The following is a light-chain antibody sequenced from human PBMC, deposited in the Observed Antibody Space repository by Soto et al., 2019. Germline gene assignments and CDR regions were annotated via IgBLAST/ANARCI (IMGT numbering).Light chain of an antibody. CDR2: EDN. V-gene: IGLV6-57*02. CDR3: QSYDSSIVV. J-gene: IGLJ2*01. Sequence: NFMLTQPHSVSESPGKTVTISCTGSSGSIASNYVQWYQQHPGSAPTTVIYEDNQRPSGVPDRFSGSIDSSSNSASLTISGLKTEDEADYYCQSYDSSIVVFGGGTKLTVL. CDR1: SGSIASNY.